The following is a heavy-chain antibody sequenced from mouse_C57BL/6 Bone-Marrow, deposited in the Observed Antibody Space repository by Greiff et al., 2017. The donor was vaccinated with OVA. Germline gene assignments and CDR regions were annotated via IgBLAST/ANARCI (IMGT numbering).Heavy chain of an antibody. D-gene: IGHD1-1*01. CDR3: ARGTLYYYGSRYFDV. V-gene: IGHV1-58*01. J-gene: IGHJ1*03. CDR1: GYTFTSYG. Sequence: VHVKQSGAELVRPGSSVKMSCKTSGYTFTSYGINWVKQRPGQGLEWIGYIYIGNGYTEYNEKFKGKATLTSDTSSSTAYMQLSSLTSEDSAIYFCARGTLYYYGSRYFDVWGTGTTVTVSS. CDR2: IYIGNGYT.